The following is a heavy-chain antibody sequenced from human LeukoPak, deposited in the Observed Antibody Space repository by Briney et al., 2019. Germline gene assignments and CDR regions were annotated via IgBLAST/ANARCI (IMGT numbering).Heavy chain of an antibody. J-gene: IGHJ4*02. CDR2: MNGEGTTI. Sequence: GGSLRLSCAASGFTFSSYAMHWVRQAPGKGLMWVSRMNGEGTTIDYADSVKGRFTVSRDYAKNTLFLQMNNLRTEDTALYFCATARNFRFEYWGQGSLVIVSA. CDR3: ATARNFRFEY. CDR1: GFTFSSYA. D-gene: IGHD1-7*01. V-gene: IGHV3-74*01.